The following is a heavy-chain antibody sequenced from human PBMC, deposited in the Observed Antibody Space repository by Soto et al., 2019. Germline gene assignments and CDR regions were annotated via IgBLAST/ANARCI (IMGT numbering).Heavy chain of an antibody. CDR1: GFTFSRYS. V-gene: IGHV3-48*01. CDR2: ISTSSGTI. D-gene: IGHD4-17*01. J-gene: IGHJ5*02. Sequence: DVQLVESGGGLVQPGGSLRLSCAASGFTFSRYSMNWVRQAPGKGLEWVSYISTSSGTIYYADSVKGRFTISRDNAKNSLYLQMNSLRAEDTAVYYRVREFGGDYLNNWFDPWGQGTLVTVSS. CDR3: VREFGGDYLNNWFDP.